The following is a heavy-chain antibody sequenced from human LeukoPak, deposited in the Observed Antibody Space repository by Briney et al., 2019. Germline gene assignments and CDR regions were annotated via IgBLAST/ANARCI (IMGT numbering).Heavy chain of an antibody. CDR3: ARVGGYGSRWYLSPYFDY. CDR2: INYSGST. V-gene: IGHV4-59*01. D-gene: IGHD6-13*01. J-gene: IGHJ4*02. Sequence: PSETLSLTCTVSGGSISSYYWSWIRQPPGKGLEWINYINYSGSTNYNPSLKSRVTILVDTYKNQFSLKLSSVTPADTAVYYCARVGGYGSRWYLSPYFDYWGQGTLVTVSS. CDR1: GGSISSYY.